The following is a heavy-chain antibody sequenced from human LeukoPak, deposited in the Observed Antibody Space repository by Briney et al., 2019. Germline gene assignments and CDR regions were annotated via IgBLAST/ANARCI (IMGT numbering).Heavy chain of an antibody. V-gene: IGHV4-30-4*08. CDR3: ARSPTYGVPGPVEFDY. CDR1: AASISNGDYY. CDR2: IYYSGST. Sequence: PSQTLSLTCSVSAASISNGDYYWSWPRQPPGKGLEWIGYIYYSGSTYFNPSLKSRVTMSMDTSKNQFSLKLTSVTAADTAVYYCARSPTYGVPGPVEFDYWGQGTLVTVSS. J-gene: IGHJ4*02. D-gene: IGHD4-17*01.